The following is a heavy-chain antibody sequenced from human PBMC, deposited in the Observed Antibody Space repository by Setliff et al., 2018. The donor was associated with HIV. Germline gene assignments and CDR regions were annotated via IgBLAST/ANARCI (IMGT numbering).Heavy chain of an antibody. CDR1: GDSISSDTFY. D-gene: IGHD6-13*01. V-gene: IGHV4-61*02. J-gene: IGHJ4*02. CDR2: IYTSGTSTSGST. CDR3: ARGRPLSSTWYGAFDY. Sequence: SETLSLTCTVSGDSISSDTFYWSWVRQPAGRGLEWVGRIYTSGTSTSGSTKYNPSLGSRVTISLDTPKNQFSLRLNSVTAADTAVYYCARGRPLSSTWYGAFDYWGQGSLVTVSS.